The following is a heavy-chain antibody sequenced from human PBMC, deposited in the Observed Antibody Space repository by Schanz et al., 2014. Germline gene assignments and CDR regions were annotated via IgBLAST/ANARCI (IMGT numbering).Heavy chain of an antibody. D-gene: IGHD4-17*01. Sequence: QMHLAESGGGVVQPGRSLRLSCAASGAASGFTFSNYAMHWVRQSPGKGLEWVAVIWYDGNNKFYADSVKGRFIISRDTSKNTLALQMHSLRDEDTVLYYCGKAPHKDYGGKPQTLDMGGRGTMVTVSS. V-gene: IGHV3-33*06. CDR2: IWYDGNNK. CDR1: GAASGFTFSNYA. CDR3: GKAPHKDYGGKPQTLDM. J-gene: IGHJ3*02.